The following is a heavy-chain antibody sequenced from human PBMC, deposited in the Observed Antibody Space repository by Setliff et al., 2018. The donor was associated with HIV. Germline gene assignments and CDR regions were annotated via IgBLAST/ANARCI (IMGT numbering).Heavy chain of an antibody. CDR3: ANGGLGGQFDY. Sequence: GESLKISCQGSGYNFVDYSIAWVRQVPGKGLEWMGIIYPVDSETRYSPSFQGRVTIARDTSASTAYMEMSSLRSEDTAVYYCANGGLGGQFDYWGQGTLVTVSS. CDR1: GYNFVDYS. V-gene: IGHV5-51*01. J-gene: IGHJ4*02. D-gene: IGHD3-16*01. CDR2: IYPVDSET.